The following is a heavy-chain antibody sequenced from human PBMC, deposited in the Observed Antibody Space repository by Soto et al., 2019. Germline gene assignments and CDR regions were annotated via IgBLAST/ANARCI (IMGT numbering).Heavy chain of an antibody. Sequence: ASVKVSCKASGYTVTGYYMHCVRQAPGQGLEWMGWINPNSGGTNYAQKFQGRVTMTRDTSISTAYMELSRLRSDDTAVYYCAINHPANGYSYGYRTSYYYGMDVWGQGTTVTVSS. CDR2: INPNSGGT. D-gene: IGHD5-18*01. J-gene: IGHJ6*02. V-gene: IGHV1-2*02. CDR1: GYTVTGYY. CDR3: AINHPANGYSYGYRTSYYYGMDV.